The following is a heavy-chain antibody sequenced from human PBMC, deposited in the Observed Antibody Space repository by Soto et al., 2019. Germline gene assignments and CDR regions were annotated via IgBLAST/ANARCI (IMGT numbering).Heavy chain of an antibody. V-gene: IGHV1-69*06. D-gene: IGHD2-15*01. CDR2: IIPIFDSP. CDR3: ARGAECRGYCLKKFTWLDT. J-gene: IGHJ5*02. Sequence: GASVKVSCKASGGSFSTYAFSWVRQAPGHGLEWMGGIIPIFDSPYYAQNFQGRVTIAADRSTSTVYMELSCLTPEDTAVYYCARGAECRGYCLKKFTWLDTWGQGTLVTVSS. CDR1: GGSFSTYA.